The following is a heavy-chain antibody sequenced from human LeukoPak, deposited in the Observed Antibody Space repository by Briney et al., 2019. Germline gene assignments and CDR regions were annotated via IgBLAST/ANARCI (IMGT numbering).Heavy chain of an antibody. V-gene: IGHV1-69*13. CDR3: ASGAVKYGEYYYYGMDV. J-gene: IGHJ6*02. CDR1: GGTFSSYA. D-gene: IGHD4-17*01. Sequence: SVKVSCKASGGTFSSYAISWVRQAPGQGLEWMGGIIPIFGTANYAQKFQGRVTITADESTSTAYMELSSLRSEDTAVYYCASGAVKYGEYYYYGMDVWGQGTTVTVSS. CDR2: IIPIFGTA.